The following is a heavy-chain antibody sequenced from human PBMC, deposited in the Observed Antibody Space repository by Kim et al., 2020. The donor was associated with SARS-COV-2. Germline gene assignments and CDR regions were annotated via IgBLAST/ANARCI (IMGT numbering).Heavy chain of an antibody. CDR2: VTHGGST. J-gene: IGHJ1*01. CDR3: ARAIYSCGFQY. CDR1: GGSLIGYY. V-gene: IGHV4-34*01. D-gene: IGHD2-21*01. Sequence: SETLSLTCAVSGGSLIGYYSMWIRQSPGKGLEWIGEVTHGGSTNYSPSLKDRVIISTDMSKRQLSLKLASVTAADTAVYFCARAIYSCGFQYWGQGTPVTVSS.